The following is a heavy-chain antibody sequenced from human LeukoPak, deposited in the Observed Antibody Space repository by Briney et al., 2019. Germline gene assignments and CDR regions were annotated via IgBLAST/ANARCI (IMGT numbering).Heavy chain of an antibody. Sequence: ASVKVSCKASGYTFTRYYMHWVRQAPGQGLEWMGIINPSGGSTTYAQKFQGRVTITADESTSTAYMELSSLRSEDTAVYYCARGRRFGELFSWFDPWGQGTLVTVSS. CDR2: INPSGGST. D-gene: IGHD3-10*01. CDR1: GYTFTRYY. V-gene: IGHV1-46*01. CDR3: ARGRRFGELFSWFDP. J-gene: IGHJ5*02.